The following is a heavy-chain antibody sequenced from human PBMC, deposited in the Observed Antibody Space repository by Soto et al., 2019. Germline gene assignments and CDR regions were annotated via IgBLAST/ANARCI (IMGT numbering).Heavy chain of an antibody. CDR2: SIPIFGTA. CDR1: GGTFNNYP. CDR3: ARGRGYSGDDHYYYFDMDV. Sequence: SVKVSCKASGGTFNNYPITWVRQAPGEGLEWMGGSIPIFGTADYAQKFQGRVTISVDESTSTAYMELSSLRSEDTAVYYCARGRGYSGDDHYYYFDMDVWGQGTTVTVSS. J-gene: IGHJ6*02. D-gene: IGHD5-12*01. V-gene: IGHV1-69*13.